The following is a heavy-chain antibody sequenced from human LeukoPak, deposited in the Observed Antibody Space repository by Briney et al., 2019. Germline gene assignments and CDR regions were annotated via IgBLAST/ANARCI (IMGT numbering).Heavy chain of an antibody. J-gene: IGHJ4*02. D-gene: IGHD3-10*01. V-gene: IGHV4-30-4*01. Sequence: SETLSLTCTVSGGSISSGDYYWSWIRQPPGKGLEWIGYTYHSGSTYYNPSLKSRVTISVDTSKNQFSLELSSVTAADTAVYYCAGVLLWFGEANYFDYWGQGTLVTVSS. CDR1: GGSISSGDYY. CDR2: TYHSGST. CDR3: AGVLLWFGEANYFDY.